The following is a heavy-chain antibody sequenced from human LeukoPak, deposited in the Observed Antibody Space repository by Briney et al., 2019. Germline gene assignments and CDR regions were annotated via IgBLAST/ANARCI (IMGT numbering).Heavy chain of an antibody. J-gene: IGHJ4*02. Sequence: GGSLRLSCAASGFTFSSYWMHWVRQAPGKGLVWVSRITSDGSSTIYADSVKGRFTISRDNAKNTLYLQMNSLRAEDTAVYYCARDGEYYYGSGSSNFDYWGQGTLVTVSS. CDR3: ARDGEYYYGSGSSNFDY. CDR2: ITSDGSST. V-gene: IGHV3-74*01. D-gene: IGHD3-10*01. CDR1: GFTFSSYW.